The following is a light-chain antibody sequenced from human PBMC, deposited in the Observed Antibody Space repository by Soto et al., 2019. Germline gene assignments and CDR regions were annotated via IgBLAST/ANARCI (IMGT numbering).Light chain of an antibody. CDR2: RRN. Sequence: QSVLTQPPSASGTPGQRVTISCSGSSSNIGKNNVYWYQQLPGTAPKLLIFRRNQRPSGVPDRFSGSTSGTSASLAISGLRSEDEADYYCAGWDDRLSGWVFGGGTKVTVL. J-gene: IGLJ3*02. V-gene: IGLV1-47*01. CDR3: AGWDDRLSGWV. CDR1: SSNIGKNN.